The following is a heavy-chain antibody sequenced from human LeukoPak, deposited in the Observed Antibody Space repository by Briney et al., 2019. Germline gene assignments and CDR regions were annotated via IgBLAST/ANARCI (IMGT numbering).Heavy chain of an antibody. V-gene: IGHV3-7*01. CDR3: AKDLVLRDGYIPFDY. CDR1: GFTFSNYW. D-gene: IGHD5-24*01. Sequence: GGSLRLSCAASGFTFSNYWMNWVRQGPGKGLEWVANIKQDGSEKYYVDSVKGRFTISRDNAKNSLYLQMNSLRAEDTAVYYCAKDLVLRDGYIPFDYWGQGTLVTVSS. J-gene: IGHJ4*02. CDR2: IKQDGSEK.